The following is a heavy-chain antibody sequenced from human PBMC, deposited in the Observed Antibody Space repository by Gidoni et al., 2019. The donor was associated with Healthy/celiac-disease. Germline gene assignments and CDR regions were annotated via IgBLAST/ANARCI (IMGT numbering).Heavy chain of an antibody. Sequence: SSYGMHWVRQAPGKGLEWVAVIWYDGSNKYYADSVKGRFTISRDNSKNTLYLQMNSLRAEDTAVYYCAREGIAVAGYYFDYWGQGTLVTVS. CDR2: IWYDGSNK. D-gene: IGHD6-19*01. J-gene: IGHJ4*02. CDR1: SSYG. CDR3: AREGIAVAGYYFDY. V-gene: IGHV3-33*01.